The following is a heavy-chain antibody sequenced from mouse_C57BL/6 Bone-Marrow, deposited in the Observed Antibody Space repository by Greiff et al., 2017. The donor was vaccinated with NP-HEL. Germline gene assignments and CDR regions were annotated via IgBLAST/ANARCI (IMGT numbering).Heavy chain of an antibody. J-gene: IGHJ3*01. CDR3: AIDSSGFAWFAY. V-gene: IGHV5-17*01. CDR1: GFTFSDYG. Sequence: EVKLVESGGGLVKPGGSLKLSCAASGFTFSDYGMHWVRQAPEKGLEWVAYISSGSSTIYYADTVKGRFTISRDNAKNTLFLQMTSLRSEDTAMYYCAIDSSGFAWFAYWGQGTLVTVSA. CDR2: ISSGSSTI. D-gene: IGHD3-2*02.